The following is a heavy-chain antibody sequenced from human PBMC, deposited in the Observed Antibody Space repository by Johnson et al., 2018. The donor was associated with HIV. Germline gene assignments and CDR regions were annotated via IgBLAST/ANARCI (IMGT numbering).Heavy chain of an antibody. CDR3: ARGSLTDDGFAA. CDR2: IKQDGSEK. V-gene: IGHV3-7*01. CDR1: QFTFSDYG. Sequence: VQLVESGGGVVQPGRSLRLSCAASQFTFSDYGMHWVRQAPGKGLEWVANIKQDGSEKYNVDSVKGRFTISRDNAKNSLYLQMNSLRAEDTAVYYCARGSLTDDGFAAWGQGTLVIVSS. J-gene: IGHJ3*01. D-gene: IGHD2-8*01.